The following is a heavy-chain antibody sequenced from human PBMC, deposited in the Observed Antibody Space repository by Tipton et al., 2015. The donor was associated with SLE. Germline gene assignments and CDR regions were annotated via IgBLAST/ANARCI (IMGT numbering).Heavy chain of an antibody. V-gene: IGHV3-9*01. CDR3: ARDPIQLWSFYFDY. CDR2: ANWNGATV. J-gene: IGHJ4*02. Sequence: SLRLSCTASGFSFADFAMHWVRQTPGKGLEWVSSANWNGATVGYADSVKGRFTISRDNAKNSLYLQMNSLRAEDTAVYYCARDPIQLWSFYFDYWGQGTLVTVSS. D-gene: IGHD5-18*01. CDR1: GFSFADFA.